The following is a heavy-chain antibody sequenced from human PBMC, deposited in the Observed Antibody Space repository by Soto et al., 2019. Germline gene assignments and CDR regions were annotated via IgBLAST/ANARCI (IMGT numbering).Heavy chain of an antibody. D-gene: IGHD3-22*01. Sequence: EVQLVESGGGLVQPGGSLKLSCAVSGFTFSGSAMHWVRQASGKGLEWVGRIRSMANAYATEYAASVQGRFTIYRDDSMNTECLQVDGLTTEYRAMYYCISRNPNSFDGGGYQFQHWGQGTLVTVSS. CDR1: GFTFSGSA. V-gene: IGHV3-73*01. J-gene: IGHJ1*01. CDR3: ISRNPNSFDGGGYQFQH. CDR2: IRSMANAYAT.